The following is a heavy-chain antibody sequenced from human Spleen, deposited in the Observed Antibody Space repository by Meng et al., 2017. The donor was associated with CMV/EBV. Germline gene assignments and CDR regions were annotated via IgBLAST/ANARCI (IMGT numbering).Heavy chain of an antibody. D-gene: IGHD1-7*01. CDR3: ARTIRELSDYYYGMDV. V-gene: IGHV3-21*01. J-gene: IGHJ6*02. CDR1: GFTFSDHA. CDR2: ISTSSSYI. Sequence: GGSLRLSCAASGFTFSDHAMSWVRQAPGKGLEWVSSISTSSSYIYYANSVRGRITISRDNAKNSLYRQMNSLRAEDTAVYYCARTIRELSDYYYGMDVWGQGTTVTVSS.